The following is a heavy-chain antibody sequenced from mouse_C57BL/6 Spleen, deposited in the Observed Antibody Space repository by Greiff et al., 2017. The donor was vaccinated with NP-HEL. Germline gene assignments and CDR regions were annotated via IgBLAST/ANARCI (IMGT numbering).Heavy chain of an antibody. D-gene: IGHD1-1*01. CDR2: ISSGSSTI. Sequence: EVQLVESGGGLVKPGGSLKLSCAASGFTFSDYGMHWVRQAPEKGLEWVAYISSGSSTIYYADTVKGRFTISRDNAKNTLFLQMTSLRSEDTAMYYCARGLTTVEFAYWGQGTLVTVSA. CDR1: GFTFSDYG. J-gene: IGHJ3*01. V-gene: IGHV5-17*01. CDR3: ARGLTTVEFAY.